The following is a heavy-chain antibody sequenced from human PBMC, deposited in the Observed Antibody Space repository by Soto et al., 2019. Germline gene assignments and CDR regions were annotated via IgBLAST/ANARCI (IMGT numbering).Heavy chain of an antibody. CDR1: GGSVPSGSYY. D-gene: IGHD6-19*01. V-gene: IGHV4-61*01. J-gene: IGHJ4*02. CDR2: IYFSGST. CDR3: ARDQGIAVAVFDY. Sequence: PSETLSLTCTVSGGSVPSGSYYWSGIRQPPGKGVEWIGYIYFSGSTNYNPSLKSRVSISVDTSKNQISLKLSSVTAADTAVYYCARDQGIAVAVFDYWGQGTLVTVSS.